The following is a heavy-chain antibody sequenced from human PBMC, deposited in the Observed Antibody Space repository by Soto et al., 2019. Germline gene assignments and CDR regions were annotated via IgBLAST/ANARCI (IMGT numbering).Heavy chain of an antibody. V-gene: IGHV4-39*01. CDR2: IHYSGST. D-gene: IGHD3-10*01. CDR1: GGSISSSSYY. CDR3: ARLLYGSGTNIPDY. J-gene: IGHJ4*02. Sequence: PSETLSLTCSVSGGSISSSSYYWGWIRQPPGKGLEWIGSIHYSGSTNYKSSLKSRVTISVDTSKNQFSLKLSSVTAAGTAVYYCARLLYGSGTNIPDYWGQGTLVTVSS.